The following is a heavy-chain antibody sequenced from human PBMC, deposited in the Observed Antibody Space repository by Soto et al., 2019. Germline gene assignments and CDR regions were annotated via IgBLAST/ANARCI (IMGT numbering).Heavy chain of an antibody. CDR3: ARAPSCSSTSCYFYYGMDV. CDR2: IIPIFGTA. D-gene: IGHD2-2*01. Sequence: SLVKLACKGYVGTFSGYAISRVRQAPGQGLEWMGGIIPIFGTANYAQKFQGRVTITAEESTSTAYMELSSLRSEDTAVYYCARAPSCSSTSCYFYYGMDVWAQGITLPV. CDR1: VGTFSGYA. J-gene: IGHJ6*02. V-gene: IGHV1-69*13.